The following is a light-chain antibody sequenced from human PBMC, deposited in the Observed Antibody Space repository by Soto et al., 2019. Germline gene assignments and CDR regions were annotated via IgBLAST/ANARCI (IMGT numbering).Light chain of an antibody. V-gene: IGKV1-5*01. CDR1: QSISSW. CDR2: DAS. Sequence: DIQMTQSPSTLSASVGDRVTITCRASQSISSWLAWYQQKPGKAPKLLIYDASSLESGVPSRFSGSGSGTEFTLTISSLHPDDFATYYCQQYNSYLTFGQGTKVDIK. J-gene: IGKJ1*01. CDR3: QQYNSYLT.